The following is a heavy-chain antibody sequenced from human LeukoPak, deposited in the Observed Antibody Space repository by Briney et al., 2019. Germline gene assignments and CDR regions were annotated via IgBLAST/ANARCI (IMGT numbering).Heavy chain of an antibody. D-gene: IGHD3-10*01. CDR1: GFTFSDYY. V-gene: IGHV3-11*01. CDR3: ARDRVNYYYGSGSTSLFDY. J-gene: IGHJ4*02. Sequence: PGGSLRLSCAASGFTFSDYYMSWIRQAPGKGLEWVSYISSSGSTIYYADSVKGRFTISRDNAENSLYLQMNSLRAEDTAVYYCARDRVNYYYGSGSTSLFDYWGQGTLVTVSS. CDR2: ISSSGSTI.